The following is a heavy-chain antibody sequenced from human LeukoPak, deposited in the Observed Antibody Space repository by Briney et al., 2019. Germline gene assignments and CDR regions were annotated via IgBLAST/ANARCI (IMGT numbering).Heavy chain of an antibody. D-gene: IGHD3-22*01. Sequence: GGSLRLSCAASGFTFSSYAMSWVRQAPGKGLEWVSAISGSGGSTYYADSVKGRFTISRDNSKNTLYLQMNSLRAEDTAVYYCAKGYYDSSGYRSEYYFDYWGQGTLVIVSS. J-gene: IGHJ4*02. CDR2: ISGSGGST. V-gene: IGHV3-23*01. CDR3: AKGYYDSSGYRSEYYFDY. CDR1: GFTFSSYA.